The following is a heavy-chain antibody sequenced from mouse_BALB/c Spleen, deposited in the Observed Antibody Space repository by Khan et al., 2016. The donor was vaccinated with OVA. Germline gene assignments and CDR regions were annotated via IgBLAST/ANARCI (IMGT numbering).Heavy chain of an antibody. CDR2: ISSGGDYT. Sequence: EVELVESGGDLVKPGGSLKLSCAASGFTFSSYSMSWVRQTPDKRLEWVAFISSGGDYTYYPDSVKGRFTISSDNAKNTLYLQMSDLKSEDTAMYYCADRLTGSFAYWGQGTLVTVSA. J-gene: IGHJ3*01. V-gene: IGHV5-6*01. D-gene: IGHD4-1*01. CDR1: GFTFSSYS. CDR3: ADRLTGSFAY.